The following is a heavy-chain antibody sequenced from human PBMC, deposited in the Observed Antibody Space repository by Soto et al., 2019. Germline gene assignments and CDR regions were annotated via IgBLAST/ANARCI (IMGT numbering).Heavy chain of an antibody. CDR1: GGTFSSYT. CDR3: ARVVVAATDWFDP. CDR2: IIPILGIA. V-gene: IGHV1-69*02. Sequence: QVQLVQSGAEVKKPGSSVKVSCKASGGTFSSYTISWVRQAPGQGLEWMGRIIPILGIANYAQKFQGRVTITADKSTSTAYIELSSLRSEDTAVYYCARVVVAATDWFDPWGQGTLVTVSS. J-gene: IGHJ5*02. D-gene: IGHD2-15*01.